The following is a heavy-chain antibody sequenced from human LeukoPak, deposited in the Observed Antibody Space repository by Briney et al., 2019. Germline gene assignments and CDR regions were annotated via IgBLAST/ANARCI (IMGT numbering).Heavy chain of an antibody. V-gene: IGHV4-59*01. D-gene: IGHD5-18*01. CDR1: GGSISSYY. CDR2: IYYSGST. Sequence: AETLSLTCTVSGGSISSYYWSWIRQPPGKGLEGIGYIYYSGSTNYNPSLKSRVTISVDTSKNQFSLKLSSVTAADTAVYYCARDRYSYGSYYYYGMDVWGQGTTVTVSS. CDR3: ARDRYSYGSYYYYGMDV. J-gene: IGHJ6*02.